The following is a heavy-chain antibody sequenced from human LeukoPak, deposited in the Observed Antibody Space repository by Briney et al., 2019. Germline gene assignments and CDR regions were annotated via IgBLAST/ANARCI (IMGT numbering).Heavy chain of an antibody. V-gene: IGHV1-2*02. CDR1: GYTFTGYY. D-gene: IGHD2-15*01. CDR2: INPNSGGT. J-gene: IGHJ6*03. Sequence: ASVKVSCKASGYTFTGYYMHWVRQAPGQGLEWMGWINPNSGGTNYAQKFQGRVTMTRDTFISTAYMELSRLRSDDTAVYYCARDLVVVAATYYYYYYMDVWGKGTTVTVSS. CDR3: ARDLVVVAATYYYYYYMDV.